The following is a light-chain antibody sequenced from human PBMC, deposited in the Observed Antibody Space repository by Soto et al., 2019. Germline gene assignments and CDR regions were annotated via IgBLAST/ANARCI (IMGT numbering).Light chain of an antibody. Sequence: QSVLTQSPSASASLGASVKLTCTLSSGHSNYAIAWHQQQPEKGPRYLMKLNSDGSHSKGDGIPDGFSGSSSGAERYLTISSLQSEDEADYYCQTWGTGTPWVFGGGTKLTVL. CDR1: SGHSNYA. CDR2: LNSDGSH. V-gene: IGLV4-69*01. CDR3: QTWGTGTPWV. J-gene: IGLJ3*02.